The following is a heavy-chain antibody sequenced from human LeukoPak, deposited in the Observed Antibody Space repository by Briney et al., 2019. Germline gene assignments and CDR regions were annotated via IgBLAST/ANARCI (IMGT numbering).Heavy chain of an antibody. V-gene: IGHV1-2*02. CDR2: INPNSGDT. CDR1: GYTFTGYY. J-gene: IGHJ4*02. CDR3: ARATLPRSNDYAFDY. D-gene: IGHD4-17*01. Sequence: ASVKVSCKASGYTFTGYYIHWVRQAPGQGLEWMGWINPNSGDTKYAQKFQGRVTMTRDTSISTAYMELSWLRSDDTAMYYCARATLPRSNDYAFDYWGQGTLVTVSS.